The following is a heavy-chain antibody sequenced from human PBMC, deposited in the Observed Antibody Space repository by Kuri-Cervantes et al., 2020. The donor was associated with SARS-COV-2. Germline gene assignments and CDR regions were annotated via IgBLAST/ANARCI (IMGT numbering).Heavy chain of an antibody. CDR3: ARGGSCNSGTCFDY. CDR1: GFTVSTNY. J-gene: IGHJ4*02. Sequence: GESLKISCAASGFTVSTNYMSWVRQAPGKGLEWVSLIYSSGNTHYADSVKSRFTISRDNSKNTLYLQLNSLRVDDTAVYYCARGGSCNSGTCFDYWGQGTLVTVSS. V-gene: IGHV3-53*01. CDR2: IYSSGNT. D-gene: IGHD2-15*01.